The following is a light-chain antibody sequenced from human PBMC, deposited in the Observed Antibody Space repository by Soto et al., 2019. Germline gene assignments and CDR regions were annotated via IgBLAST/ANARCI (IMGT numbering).Light chain of an antibody. CDR2: GAS. CDR1: QSVSSN. CDR3: QQYDNWPPT. V-gene: IGKV3-15*01. Sequence: EMVMTQSPATLSVSPGERATLSCRASQSVSSNLAWYQQKPGQAPRLLIYGASTRATGIPDRFSGTGSGTEFTLTISSLQSEDLAGYYCQQYDNWPPTFGQGTKVEIK. J-gene: IGKJ1*01.